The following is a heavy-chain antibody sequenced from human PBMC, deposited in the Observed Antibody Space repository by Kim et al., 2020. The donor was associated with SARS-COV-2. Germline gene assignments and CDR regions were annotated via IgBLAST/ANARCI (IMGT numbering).Heavy chain of an antibody. CDR2: IYSGGST. D-gene: IGHD3-3*01. V-gene: IGHV3-66*01. CDR1: GFTVSSNY. CDR3: ARVDYDFWSGPEWYYFDY. Sequence: GGSLRLSCAASGFTVSSNYMSWVRQAPGKGLEWVSVIYSGGSTYYADSVKGRFTISRDNSKNTLYLQMNSLRAEDTAVYYCARVDYDFWSGPEWYYFDYWGQGTLVTVSS. J-gene: IGHJ4*02.